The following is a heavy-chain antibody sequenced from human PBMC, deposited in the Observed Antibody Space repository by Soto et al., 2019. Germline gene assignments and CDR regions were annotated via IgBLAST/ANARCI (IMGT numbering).Heavy chain of an antibody. CDR1: GGSISSYY. V-gene: IGHV4-59*01. CDR3: ARGDPLWFDP. CDR2: IYYSGST. J-gene: IGHJ5*02. Sequence: QVQLQESGPGLVKPSETLSLTCTVSGGSISSYYWSWIRQPPGKGLEWIGYIYYSGSTNYNPSLKSRVTISVDTSKNQFSLKLSSVTAADTAVYYCARGDPLWFDPWGQGTLVTVSS.